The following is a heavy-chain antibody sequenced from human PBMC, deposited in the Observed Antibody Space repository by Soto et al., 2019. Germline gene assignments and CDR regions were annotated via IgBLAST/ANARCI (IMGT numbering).Heavy chain of an antibody. Sequence: QITLKESGPTLVRPTQTLTLTCTFSGFSLSTTGVGVGWIRQPPGKALEWLALIYWDDDTRYSPSLKSTLTITKDTSKNEVILTMTNMDPVDTATYYCAQRRRDYGLGRERANAVDPWGQGTLVTVSS. D-gene: IGHD3-10*01. CDR3: AQRRRDYGLGRERANAVDP. J-gene: IGHJ5*02. CDR2: IYWDDDT. V-gene: IGHV2-5*02. CDR1: GFSLSTTGVG.